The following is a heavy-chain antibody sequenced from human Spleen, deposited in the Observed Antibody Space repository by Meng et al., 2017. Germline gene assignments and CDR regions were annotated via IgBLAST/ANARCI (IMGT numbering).Heavy chain of an antibody. CDR2: ISFDGGNK. V-gene: IGHV3-33*08. CDR1: GFTFSNYW. CDR3: TGDYGGEDRAYDAFDI. Sequence: GESLKISCAASGFTFSNYWMSWVRQAPGKGLEWVAVISFDGGNKFYEDSVKGRFTISRDNSKNTLYLQINSPRAEDTAVYYCTGDYGGEDRAYDAFDIWGQGTMVTVSS. J-gene: IGHJ3*02. D-gene: IGHD4-23*01.